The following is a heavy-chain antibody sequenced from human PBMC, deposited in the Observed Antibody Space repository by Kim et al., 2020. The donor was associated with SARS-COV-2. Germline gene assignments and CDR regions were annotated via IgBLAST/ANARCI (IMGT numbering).Heavy chain of an antibody. D-gene: IGHD3-10*01. CDR2: MDTSGSA. CDR3: AREPYGSGPNFDD. J-gene: IGHJ4*02. Sequence: SETLSLTCTVSSGSINSGSHDWTWIRQPADKTLEWIVRMDTSGSANSNPSLKSRVTISIDTSKNQFSLKLSSVTAADTAVYYSAREPYGSGPNFDDWCQGPLVTVSS. V-gene: IGHV4-61*02. CDR1: SGSINSGSHD.